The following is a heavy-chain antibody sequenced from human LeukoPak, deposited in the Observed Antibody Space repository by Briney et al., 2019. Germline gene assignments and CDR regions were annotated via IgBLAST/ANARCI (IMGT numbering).Heavy chain of an antibody. CDR2: INHSGST. CDR1: GGSFSDYY. J-gene: IGHJ3*02. CDR3: ARRRAFDI. V-gene: IGHV4-34*01. Sequence: SETLSLTCAVYGGSFSDYYWGWIRQPPGKGLEWIGEINHSGSTNYNPSLKSRVTISVDTSKNQFSLKLSSVTAADTAVYYCARRRAFDIWGQGTMVTVSS.